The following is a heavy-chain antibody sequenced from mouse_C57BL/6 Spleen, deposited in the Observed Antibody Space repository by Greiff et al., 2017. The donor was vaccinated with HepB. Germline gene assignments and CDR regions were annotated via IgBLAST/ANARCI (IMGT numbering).Heavy chain of an antibody. Sequence: VQLQQSGPELVKPGASVKIPCKASVYTFTDYNMDWVKQSHGKSLEWIGDINPNNGGTIYNQKFKGKATLTVDKSSSTAYMELRSLTSEDTAVYYCARTLRRPYAMDYWGQGTSVTVSS. CDR2: INPNNGGT. V-gene: IGHV1-18*01. CDR3: ARTLRRPYAMDY. CDR1: VYTFTDYN. D-gene: IGHD2-4*01. J-gene: IGHJ4*01.